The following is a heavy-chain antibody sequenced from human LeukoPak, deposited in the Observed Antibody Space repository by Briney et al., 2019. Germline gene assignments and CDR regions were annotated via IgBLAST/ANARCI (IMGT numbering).Heavy chain of an antibody. D-gene: IGHD3-3*01. CDR2: ISASGSAT. Sequence: GSLRLSCAASGFIFSNYGMNWVRQAPGKGLEWVAAISASGSATSYADSVRGRFTISRDNSKSTTYLQMNSLRAEDTAVFYCAKDPYLRDFWSGYFDYWGQGIPVTVSS. CDR3: AKDPYLRDFWSGYFDY. V-gene: IGHV3-23*01. J-gene: IGHJ4*02. CDR1: GFIFSNYG.